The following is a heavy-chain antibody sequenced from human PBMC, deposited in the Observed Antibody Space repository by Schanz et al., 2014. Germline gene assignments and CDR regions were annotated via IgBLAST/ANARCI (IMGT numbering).Heavy chain of an antibody. J-gene: IGHJ2*01. V-gene: IGHV3-23*04. CDR1: GFAFSSYG. Sequence: VRLVESGGGVVQPGRSLRLSCAASGFAFSSYGMNWLRQAPGKGLEWVSVIGVDGTTTYYADSVKGRFTISRDNSKNTLYLQMNSLRPEDTAVYFCAKDLGVDCGDGCFNWYFDLWGRGTLVTVSS. D-gene: IGHD2-21*02. CDR3: AKDLGVDCGDGCFNWYFDL. CDR2: IGVDGTTT.